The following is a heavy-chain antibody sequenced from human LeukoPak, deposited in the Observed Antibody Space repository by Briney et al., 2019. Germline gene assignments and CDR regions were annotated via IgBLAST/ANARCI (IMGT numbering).Heavy chain of an antibody. CDR2: ISGRDSNT. Sequence: PGGSLRLSCAASGFTFSSYGMSWVRQAPGKGLEWVSAISGRDSNTYYADSVKGRFTISRDNSKNTLYLQMNSLRAEDTAVYYCAKRSDYGVNGNYFDHWGQGTPVTVSS. CDR3: AKRSDYGVNGNYFDH. D-gene: IGHD4-23*01. V-gene: IGHV3-23*01. CDR1: GFTFSSYG. J-gene: IGHJ4*02.